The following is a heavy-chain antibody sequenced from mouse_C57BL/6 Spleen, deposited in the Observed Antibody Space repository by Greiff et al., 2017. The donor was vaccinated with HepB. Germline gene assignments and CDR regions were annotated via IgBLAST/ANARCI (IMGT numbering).Heavy chain of an antibody. CDR2: IDPSDSYT. V-gene: IGHV1-69*01. Sequence: QVQLKQPGAELVMPGASVKLSCKASGYTFTSYWMHWVKQRPGQGLEWIGEIDPSDSYTNYNQKFKGKSTLTVDKSSSTAYMQLSSLTSEDSAVYYCARGDGYDLHWYFDVWGTGTTVTVSS. J-gene: IGHJ1*03. CDR3: ARGDGYDLHWYFDV. CDR1: GYTFTSYW. D-gene: IGHD2-2*01.